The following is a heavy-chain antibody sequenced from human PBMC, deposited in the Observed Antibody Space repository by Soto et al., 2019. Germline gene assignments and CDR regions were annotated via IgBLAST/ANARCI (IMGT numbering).Heavy chain of an antibody. Sequence: QLQLQESGPGLVKPSETLSLTCTVSGGSISSSSYYWGWIRQPPGKGLEWIGSIYYSGSTYYNPSRKSRVTTSVDTSKNQFSLKLSSVTAADTAVYYCARHTPAISISDHWGQGTLVTVSS. CDR3: ARHTPAISISDH. D-gene: IGHD2-15*01. CDR1: GGSISSSSYY. J-gene: IGHJ4*02. V-gene: IGHV4-39*01. CDR2: IYYSGST.